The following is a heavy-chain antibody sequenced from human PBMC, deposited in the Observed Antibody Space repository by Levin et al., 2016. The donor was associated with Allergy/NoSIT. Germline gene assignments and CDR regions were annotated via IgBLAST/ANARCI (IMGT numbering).Heavy chain of an antibody. Sequence: GESLKISCAASGFTFSNAWMSWVRQAPGKGLEWVGRIKSKTDGGTTDYAAPVKGRFTISRDDSKNTLYLQMNSLKTEDTAVYFCARASYGLGTYFLDYWGQGALVTVSS. J-gene: IGHJ4*02. CDR2: IKSKTDGGTT. CDR3: ARASYGLGTYFLDY. CDR1: GFTFSNAW. D-gene: IGHD3-10*01. V-gene: IGHV3-15*01.